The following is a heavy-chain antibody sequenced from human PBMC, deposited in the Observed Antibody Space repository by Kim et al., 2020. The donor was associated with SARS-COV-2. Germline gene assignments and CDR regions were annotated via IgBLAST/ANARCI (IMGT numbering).Heavy chain of an antibody. CDR3: VKDSLSCSSTSCYSDLNP. CDR1: GFTFSSYA. J-gene: IGHJ5*02. V-gene: IGHV3-64D*06. Sequence: GGSLRLSCSASGFTFSSYAMHWVRQAPGKGLEYVSAISSNGGSTYYADSVKGRFTISRDNSKNTLYLQMSSLRAEDTAVYYCVKDSLSCSSTSCYSDLNPWGQGTLVTVSS. D-gene: IGHD2-2*01. CDR2: ISSNGGST.